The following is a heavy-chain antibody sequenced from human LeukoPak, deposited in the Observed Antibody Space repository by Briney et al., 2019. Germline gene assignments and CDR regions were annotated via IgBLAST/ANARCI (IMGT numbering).Heavy chain of an antibody. CDR2: INPSGGST. CDR3: ARTYYDFWSGYYPPSDVYYGMDV. CDR1: GYTFTSYY. J-gene: IGHJ6*02. V-gene: IGHV1-46*01. Sequence: GASVKVSCKASGYTFTSYYMHWVRQAPGQGPEWMGIINPSGGSTSYAQKFQGRVTMTRDTSTSTVYMELSSLRSEDTAVYYCARTYYDFWSGYYPPSDVYYGMDVWGQGTTVTVSS. D-gene: IGHD3-3*01.